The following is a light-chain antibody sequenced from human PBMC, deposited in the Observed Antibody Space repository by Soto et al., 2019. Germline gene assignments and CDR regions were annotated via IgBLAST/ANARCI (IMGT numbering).Light chain of an antibody. Sequence: EIVMTQSPATLSVSPRERATLSCRASQSVSSNLAWYQQKPGQAPSLLIYGASTRATGTPARFSGSGSGTEFTLTIRSLQSEDFGVYYCQQYIRWPLTFGGGTKVDIK. CDR1: QSVSSN. CDR3: QQYIRWPLT. CDR2: GAS. J-gene: IGKJ4*01. V-gene: IGKV3-15*01.